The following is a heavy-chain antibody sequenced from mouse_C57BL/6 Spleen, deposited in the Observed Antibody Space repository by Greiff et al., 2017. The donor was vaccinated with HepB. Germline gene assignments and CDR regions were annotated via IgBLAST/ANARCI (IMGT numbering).Heavy chain of an antibody. Sequence: EVKLMESGPELVKPGASVKMSCKASGYTFTDYNMHWVKQSHGKSLEWIGYINPNNGGTSYNQKFKGKATLTVNKSSSTAYMELRSLTSEDSAVYYCARGELRRMDYWGQGTSVTVSS. CDR1: GYTFTDYN. J-gene: IGHJ4*01. V-gene: IGHV1-22*01. CDR3: ARGELRRMDY. D-gene: IGHD3-2*02. CDR2: INPNNGGT.